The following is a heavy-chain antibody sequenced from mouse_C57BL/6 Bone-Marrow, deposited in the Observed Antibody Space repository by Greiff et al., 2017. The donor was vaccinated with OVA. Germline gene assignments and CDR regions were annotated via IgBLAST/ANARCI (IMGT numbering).Heavy chain of an antibody. V-gene: IGHV14-4*01. J-gene: IGHJ2*01. Sequence: VQPKQSGAELVRPGASVKLSCTASGFNIKDDYMHWVKQRPEQGPEWIGWIDPENGDTEYASKFQGKATITADTSSNTAYLQLSSLTSEDTAVYYCTSYGNFDYWGQGTTLTVSS. CDR1: GFNIKDDY. D-gene: IGHD2-1*01. CDR3: TSYGNFDY. CDR2: IDPENGDT.